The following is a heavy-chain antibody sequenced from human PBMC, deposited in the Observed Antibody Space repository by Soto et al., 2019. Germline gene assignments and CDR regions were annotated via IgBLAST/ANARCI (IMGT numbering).Heavy chain of an antibody. CDR3: ARGYYGSGSYGLIPDYGMDV. D-gene: IGHD3-10*01. V-gene: IGHV1-3*01. CDR1: GYTFTSYA. CDR2: INAGNGNT. J-gene: IGHJ6*02. Sequence: ASVKVSCKASGYTFTSYAMHWVRQAPGQRLEWMGWINAGNGNTKYSQKFQGRVTITRDTSASTAYMELSSLRSEDTAVYYCARGYYGSGSYGLIPDYGMDVWGQGTTVTVSS.